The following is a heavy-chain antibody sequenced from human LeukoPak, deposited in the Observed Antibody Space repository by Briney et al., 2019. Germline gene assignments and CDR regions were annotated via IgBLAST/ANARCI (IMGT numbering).Heavy chain of an antibody. D-gene: IGHD3-10*01. CDR3: ARDFYYYASGKAFDY. J-gene: IGHJ4*02. CDR2: IKQDGSEK. Sequence: GGSLRLSCAAPKFTFSSRWMSWVRQAPGKGLERVANIKQDGSEKYYVDSVKGRFTISRDNAKNSLYLQMNSLRAEDTAVYYCARDFYYYASGKAFDYWGQGTLVTVSS. CDR1: KFTFSSRW. V-gene: IGHV3-7*01.